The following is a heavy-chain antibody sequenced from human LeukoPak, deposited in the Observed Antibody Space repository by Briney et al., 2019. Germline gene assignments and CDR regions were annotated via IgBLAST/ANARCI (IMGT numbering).Heavy chain of an antibody. CDR1: GYIFTSYV. J-gene: IGHJ4*02. V-gene: IGHV7-4-1*02. CDR2: INTNTGNP. D-gene: IGHD3-22*01. CDR3: ARGDYETHGYQTR. Sequence: ASVKVSCKASGYIFTSYVLHWVRQAPGQGLEWMGWINTNTGNPTYAQGFTGRFVFSLDTSVSTAYLQISSLKTDDTAMYYCARGDYETHGYQTRWGQGTLVTVSS.